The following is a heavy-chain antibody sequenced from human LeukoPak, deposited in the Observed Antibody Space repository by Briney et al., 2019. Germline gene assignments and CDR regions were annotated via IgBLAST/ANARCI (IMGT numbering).Heavy chain of an antibody. Sequence: PGGSLRLSCAASGFTFSSYSMNWVRQAPGKGLEWVSYISSSSSTIYYADSGKGRFTISRDNAKNSLYLQMNSLRAEDTAVYYCARALRYFDWLSTSPEYNWFDPWGQGTLVTVSS. CDR3: ARALRYFDWLSTSPEYNWFDP. J-gene: IGHJ5*02. D-gene: IGHD3-9*01. V-gene: IGHV3-48*01. CDR1: GFTFSSYS. CDR2: ISSSSSTI.